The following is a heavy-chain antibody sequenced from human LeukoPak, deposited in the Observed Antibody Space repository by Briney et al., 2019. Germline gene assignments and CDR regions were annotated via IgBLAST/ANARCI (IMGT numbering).Heavy chain of an antibody. CDR1: GVSFSGYY. J-gene: IGHJ4*02. D-gene: IGHD3-3*01. CDR2: INHSGST. CDR3: ARGRWSGCTYFDY. Sequence: SETLSLTCAVYGVSFSGYYWSWIRQPPGKGLEWIGEINHSGSTNYNPSLKSRVTISVDTSKNQFSLKLSSVTAADTAVYYCARGRWSGCTYFDYWGQGTLVTVSS. V-gene: IGHV4-34*01.